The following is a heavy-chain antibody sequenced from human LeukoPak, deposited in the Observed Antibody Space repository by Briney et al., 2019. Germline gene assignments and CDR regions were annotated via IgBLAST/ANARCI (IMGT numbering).Heavy chain of an antibody. Sequence: SGTLSLTCAVYGGSFSGYYWSWIRQPPGKGLEWMGEINHSGSTNYNPSLNSRVTISVDTTKNQFSLKLSSVTAADTAVYYCARGGIAARRPFDYWGQGTLVTVSS. D-gene: IGHD6-6*01. CDR2: INHSGST. CDR3: ARGGIAARRPFDY. J-gene: IGHJ4*02. CDR1: GGSFSGYY. V-gene: IGHV4-34*01.